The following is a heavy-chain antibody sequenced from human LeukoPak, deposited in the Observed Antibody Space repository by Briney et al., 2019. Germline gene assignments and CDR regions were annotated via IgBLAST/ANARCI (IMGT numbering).Heavy chain of an antibody. Sequence: PGGSLRLSCAASGFIFDDYLIHWVRQRPGKGLEWVSLISWDGGVTYHADSVKGRFTISRDNSKNSLYLQMNSLRTEDTALYYCAKAGGTGYYNDAFDIWGQGTMVTVSS. V-gene: IGHV3-43*01. CDR1: GFIFDDYL. D-gene: IGHD3-9*01. CDR3: AKAGGTGYYNDAFDI. J-gene: IGHJ3*02. CDR2: ISWDGGVT.